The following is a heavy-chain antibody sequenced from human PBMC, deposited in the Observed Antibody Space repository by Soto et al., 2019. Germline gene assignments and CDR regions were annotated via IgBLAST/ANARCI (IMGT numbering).Heavy chain of an antibody. CDR3: AHSRLKIQLWPYWYFDL. CDR1: GFSLSTSGVG. CDR2: IYWDDDK. J-gene: IGHJ2*01. V-gene: IGHV2-5*02. Sequence: QITLKESGPTLVKPTQTLTLTCTFSGFSLSTSGVGVGWIRQPPGKALEWLALIYWDDDKRYSPSLKSRLTITKDTSKNPVVLTMTNMEPVDTATYYCAHSRLKIQLWPYWYFDLWGRGTLVTVSS. D-gene: IGHD5-18*01.